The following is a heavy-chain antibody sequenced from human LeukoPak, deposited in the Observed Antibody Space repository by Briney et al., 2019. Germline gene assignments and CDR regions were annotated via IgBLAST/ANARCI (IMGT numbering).Heavy chain of an antibody. Sequence: GGSLRLSCAATGFTFSHYSMHWVRQAPGKGLEWPAVTSDDGRNKDSADSVKGRFTISRDNSKNTLYLQLDSLGPEDTAVYYCARDVTYSDVSGTSFYFDYWGQGTLVTVSS. J-gene: IGHJ4*02. CDR2: TSDDGRNK. V-gene: IGHV3-30*04. CDR3: ARDVTYSDVSGTSFYFDY. CDR1: GFTFSHYS. D-gene: IGHD3-10*01.